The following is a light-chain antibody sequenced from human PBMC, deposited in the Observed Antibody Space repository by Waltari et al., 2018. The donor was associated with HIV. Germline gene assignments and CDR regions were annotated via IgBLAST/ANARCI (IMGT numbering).Light chain of an antibody. CDR3: QEYNSWPWT. V-gene: IGKV3-15*01. CDR1: QSVSGN. J-gene: IGKJ1*01. CDR2: GAS. Sequence: LLTQSPPTLSVSPGVRVTLSCRASQSVSGNLAWYQQKRGQAPRLLIYGASTRAAGIPGRFSGSGSGTEFTLTISSLQSEDFAVYYCQEYNSWPWTFGEGTKVEIK.